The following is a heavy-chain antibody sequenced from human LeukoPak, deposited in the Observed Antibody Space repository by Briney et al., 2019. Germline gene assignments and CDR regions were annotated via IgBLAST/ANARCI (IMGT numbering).Heavy chain of an antibody. CDR2: ITSDGTST. V-gene: IGHV3-74*03. CDR1: GFSFSTTW. D-gene: IGHD2/OR15-2a*01. Sequence: PGGSLRLSCAASGFSFSTTWMHWVRQPPGRGLVWVARITSDGTSTSYAESVKGRFTISRDNAKNTLYLQMSSLRAEDTALYYCARDWFHAIDYWGQGTLVTVSS. J-gene: IGHJ4*02. CDR3: ARDWFHAIDY.